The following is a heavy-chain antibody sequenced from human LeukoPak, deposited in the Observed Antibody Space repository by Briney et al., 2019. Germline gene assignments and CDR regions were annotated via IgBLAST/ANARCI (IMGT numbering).Heavy chain of an antibody. J-gene: IGHJ4*02. CDR2: FDPEDGET. CDR3: ATGLNYHGTIDY. D-gene: IGHD3-22*01. Sequence: ASVKVSCKVSGYTLTELSMHWVRQAPGKGLEWMGGFDPEDGETIYAQKFQGRVTMTEDTSTDTAYMELSSLRSEDTAVCYCATGLNYHGTIDYWGQGTLVTVSS. CDR1: GYTLTELS. V-gene: IGHV1-24*01.